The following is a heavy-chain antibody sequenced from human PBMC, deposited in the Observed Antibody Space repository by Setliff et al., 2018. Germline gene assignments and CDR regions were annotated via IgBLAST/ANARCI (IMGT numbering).Heavy chain of an antibody. V-gene: IGHV1-24*01. D-gene: IGHD4-17*01. J-gene: IGHJ4*02. CDR3: ARGGSPDCTTNSCRYGDYFY. Sequence: ASVKVSCKLSGKTLTELSIHWVRQAPGKGLEWMGGFDPDDGETVYAQKFQGGITLTRDTSTSTVYMQLNSLRSEDTAVYYCARGGSPDCTTNSCRYGDYFYWGQGTLITVSS. CDR1: GKTLTELS. CDR2: FDPDDGET.